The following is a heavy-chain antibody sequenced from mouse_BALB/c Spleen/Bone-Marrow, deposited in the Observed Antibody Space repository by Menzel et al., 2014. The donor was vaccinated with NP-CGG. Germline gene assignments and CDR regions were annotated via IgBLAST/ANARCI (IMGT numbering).Heavy chain of an antibody. Sequence: EVQLQQSGPELVKPGASVKISCEASGYTFTDYNMHWVKQSHGKSLEWIGYIYRYNGGTGYDQKFKSKATLTADNSSSTAYMELRSLTSEDSAVYYCARELGGAYWGQGTLVTVSA. CDR1: GYTFTDYN. D-gene: IGHD4-1*01. CDR3: ARELGGAY. CDR2: IYRYNGGT. V-gene: IGHV1S29*02. J-gene: IGHJ3*01.